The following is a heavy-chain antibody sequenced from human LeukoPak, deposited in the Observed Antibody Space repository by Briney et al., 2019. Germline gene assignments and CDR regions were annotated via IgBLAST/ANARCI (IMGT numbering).Heavy chain of an antibody. Sequence: GGSLRLSCAASGFTFDDYAMHWVRQAPGKGLEWVSGISWNSGSIGYADSVKGRFTISRDNAKNSLYLQMNSLRAEDTAVYYCTKNRGSSGADARPADFWGQGTLVTVSS. CDR1: GFTFDDYA. CDR3: TKNRGSSGADARPADF. D-gene: IGHD5-12*01. V-gene: IGHV3-9*01. J-gene: IGHJ4*02. CDR2: ISWNSGSI.